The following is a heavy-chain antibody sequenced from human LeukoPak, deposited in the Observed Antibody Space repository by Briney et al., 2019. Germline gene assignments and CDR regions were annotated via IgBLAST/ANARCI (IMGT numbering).Heavy chain of an antibody. CDR2: INIDVSST. Sequence: GRSLRLSFAAAGLTFSSYWTHSGRQAPRKGLVWVSRINIDVSSTSYADSSKGRFPFSRDNARNTLYLQMDSLIAQNTAGYYCARDLGYYYDSSGILHLYYFDYWGQGALVTVSS. D-gene: IGHD3-22*01. V-gene: IGHV3-74*01. J-gene: IGHJ4*02. CDR1: GLTFSSYW. CDR3: ARDLGYYYDSSGILHLYYFDY.